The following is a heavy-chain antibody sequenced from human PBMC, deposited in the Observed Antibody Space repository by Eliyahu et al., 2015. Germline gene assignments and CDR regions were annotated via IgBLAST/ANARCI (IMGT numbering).Heavy chain of an antibody. D-gene: IGHD1-26*01. CDR3: VRMVVGGSYGAGWFDP. CDR1: GFSXSTSGMC. V-gene: IGHV2-70*13. J-gene: IGHJ5*02. CDR2: VDWDDEK. Sequence: QVTLRESGPALVKPTQTLTLTCTFSGFSXSTSGMCVIWIRQPPGKALEWLARVDWDDEKYYGPSLKTRLTISKDTSKNQVVLRMANMDPVDTATYYCVRMVVGGSYGAGWFDPWGQGTLVTVSS.